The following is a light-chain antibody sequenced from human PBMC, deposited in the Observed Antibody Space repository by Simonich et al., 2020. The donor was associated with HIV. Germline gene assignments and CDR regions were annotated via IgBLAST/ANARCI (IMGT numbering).Light chain of an antibody. Sequence: QSALTQPASVSGSPGQAITISCTGTSSDIGADNYVSCYQQHPGKAPKLVIYDVSNRPSGISNRFSGSKSGNTASLTISGLQPEDEADYYCSSYAGIITRWVFGGGTKLTVL. V-gene: IGLV2-14*03. CDR3: SSYAGIITRWV. CDR1: SSDIGADNY. J-gene: IGLJ3*02. CDR2: DVS.